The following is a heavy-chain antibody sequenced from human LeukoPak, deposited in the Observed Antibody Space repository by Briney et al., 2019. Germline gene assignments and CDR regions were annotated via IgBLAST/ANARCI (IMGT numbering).Heavy chain of an antibody. D-gene: IGHD6-19*01. CDR3: ARGTTRIAVAGSWFDP. CDR2: INHSGST. J-gene: IGHJ5*02. CDR1: GGSISSDY. V-gene: IGHV4-34*01. Sequence: SETLSLTCTVSGGSISSDYWSWIRQPPGKGLEWIGEINHSGSTNYNPSLKSRVTISVDTSKNQFSLKLSSVTAADTAIYYCARGTTRIAVAGSWFDPWGQGTLVAVSS.